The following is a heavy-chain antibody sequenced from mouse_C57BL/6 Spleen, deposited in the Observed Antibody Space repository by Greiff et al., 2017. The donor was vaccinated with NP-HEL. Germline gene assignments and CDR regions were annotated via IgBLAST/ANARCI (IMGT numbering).Heavy chain of an antibody. Sequence: QVQLQQPGAELVMPGASVKLSCKASGYTFTSYWMHWVKQRPGQGLEWIGEIDPSDSYTNYNQKFKGKSTLTVDKSSSTAYMQLSSLTSEDSAVYYCARKTMMTAFDYWGQGTTLTVSS. J-gene: IGHJ2*01. D-gene: IGHD2-4*01. CDR2: IDPSDSYT. V-gene: IGHV1-69*01. CDR1: GYTFTSYW. CDR3: ARKTMMTAFDY.